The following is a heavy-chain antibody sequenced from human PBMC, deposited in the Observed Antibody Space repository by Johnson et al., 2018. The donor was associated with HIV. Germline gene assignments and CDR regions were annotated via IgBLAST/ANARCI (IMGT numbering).Heavy chain of an antibody. CDR1: GFTFSSYG. D-gene: IGHD4-17*01. CDR2: IRYDGSNK. V-gene: IGHV3-30*02. Sequence: QVQLVESGGGVVQPGGSLRLSCAASGFTFSSYGMHWVRQAPGKGLEWVAFIRYDGSNKYYADSVKGRFTISRDNSKNTLYLQMNSLRAEDTALYYWAKDIGPYYGDYPRGAFDIWGQGTMVTVSS. J-gene: IGHJ3*02. CDR3: AKDIGPYYGDYPRGAFDI.